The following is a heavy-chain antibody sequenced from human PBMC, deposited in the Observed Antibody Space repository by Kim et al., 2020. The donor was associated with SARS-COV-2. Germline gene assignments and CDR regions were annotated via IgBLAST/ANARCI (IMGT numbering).Heavy chain of an antibody. V-gene: IGHV3-33*01. Sequence: GWSLRLSCAASGFTFSNYGMHWVRQAPGKGLEWVAVIWYDGSNKYYADSVKGRFTISRDTSKNTLYLQMNSLRAEDTAVYYCARGSMIRGVITLSDYWG. J-gene: IGHJ4*01. CDR3: ARGSMIRGVITLSDY. D-gene: IGHD3-10*01. CDR2: IWYDGSNK. CDR1: GFTFSNYG.